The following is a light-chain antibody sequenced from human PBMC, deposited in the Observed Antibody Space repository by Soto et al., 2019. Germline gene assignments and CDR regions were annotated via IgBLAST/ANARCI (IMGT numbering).Light chain of an antibody. CDR2: GNI. Sequence: QSVLTQPPSVSGAPGQRVTISCTESSSNIGAGYDVHWYQQRPGTAPKLLIFGNINRPSGVPDRFSGSKSGTSASLAITGLQAEDEGDYYCQSYDSTLRARYVFGTGTKLTVL. CDR1: SSNIGAGYD. V-gene: IGLV1-40*01. J-gene: IGLJ1*01. CDR3: QSYDSTLRARYV.